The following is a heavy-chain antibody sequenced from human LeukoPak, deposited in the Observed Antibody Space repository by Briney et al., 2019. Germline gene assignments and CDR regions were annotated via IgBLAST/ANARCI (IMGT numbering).Heavy chain of an antibody. J-gene: IGHJ4*02. CDR3: ARGGHITIFGVLIDY. CDR1: GFTFTTYA. D-gene: IGHD3-3*01. Sequence: GGSLRLSCAASGFTFTTYALHWVRQAPDKGLEWVAVISCDGSNEYYADSVKGRFTISRDNSKNTLYLQINSLRAEDTAVYYCARGGHITIFGVLIDYWGQGTLVTVSS. V-gene: IGHV3-30*04. CDR2: ISCDGSNE.